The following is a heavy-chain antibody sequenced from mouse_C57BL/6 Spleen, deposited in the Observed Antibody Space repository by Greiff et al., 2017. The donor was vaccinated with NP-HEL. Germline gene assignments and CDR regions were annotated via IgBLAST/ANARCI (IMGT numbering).Heavy chain of an antibody. Sequence: QVQLQQPGAELVMPGASVKLSCKASGYTFTSYWMHWVKQRPGQGLEWIGEIDPSDSYTNYNQKFKGKSTLTVDKSSSTAYMQLSSLTSEDSAVYYCARNDYYGSSPYAMDYWGQGTSVTVSS. V-gene: IGHV1-69*01. CDR1: GYTFTSYW. J-gene: IGHJ4*01. CDR3: ARNDYYGSSPYAMDY. CDR2: IDPSDSYT. D-gene: IGHD1-1*01.